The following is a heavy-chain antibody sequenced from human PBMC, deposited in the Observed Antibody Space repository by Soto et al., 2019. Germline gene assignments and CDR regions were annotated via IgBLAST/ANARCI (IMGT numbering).Heavy chain of an antibody. J-gene: IGHJ6*03. CDR2: MNPNSGNT. V-gene: IGHV1-8*01. D-gene: IGHD4-17*01. CDR3: ARSPNYGDYVGYYYYYYMDV. Sequence: QVQLVQSGAEVKKPGASVKVSCKASGYTFTSYDINWVRQATGQGLEWMGWMNPNSGNTGYAQKFQGRVTMTRTTSISTAYMELSSLRSEDTAMYYCARSPNYGDYVGYYYYYYMDVWGKGTTVTVSS. CDR1: GYTFTSYD.